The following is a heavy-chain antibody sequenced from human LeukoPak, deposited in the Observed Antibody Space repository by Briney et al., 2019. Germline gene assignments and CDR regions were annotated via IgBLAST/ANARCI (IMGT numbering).Heavy chain of an antibody. Sequence: GGSLRLSCAASGFTFSSYWMHWVRQAPGKGLVWVSRINSEGSSTSYADSVKGRFTISRDNAKNTLYLQMNSLRAEDTAVYYCAREAGRVGSYFPYYFDYWGQGTLVTVSS. CDR2: INSEGSST. CDR3: AREAGRVGSYFPYYFDY. D-gene: IGHD3-10*01. V-gene: IGHV3-74*01. J-gene: IGHJ4*02. CDR1: GFTFSSYW.